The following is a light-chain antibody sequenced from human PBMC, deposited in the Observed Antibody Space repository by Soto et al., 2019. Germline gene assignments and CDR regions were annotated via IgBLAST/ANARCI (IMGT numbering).Light chain of an antibody. Sequence: QSVLAHPASVAGSPGQSITISCTGTSSDVGTYNLVSWYQQLPDKAPKLIIHEVNKRPSGVSTRFSGSKSGNTAYLTISGLQADYDADYHCYSYAGTITYVFGTGTKVTVL. CDR1: SSDVGTYNL. V-gene: IGLV2-23*02. CDR2: EVN. J-gene: IGLJ1*01. CDR3: YSYAGTITYV.